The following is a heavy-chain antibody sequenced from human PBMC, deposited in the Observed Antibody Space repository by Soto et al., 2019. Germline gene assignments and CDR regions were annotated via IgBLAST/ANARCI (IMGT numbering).Heavy chain of an antibody. D-gene: IGHD4-4*01. J-gene: IGHJ5*02. Sequence: EVRLVESGGGVAHPGGSLRRCCAAAGFNFGSFWMHWVREVPGKGLEWVAHINSEGSSTTYADSVKGRFTISRDNVKYTVSLQMNSLRAEDTAVYFCASTHSANWFEKWGQGTLVFVSS. CDR1: GFNFGSFW. CDR3: ASTHSANWFEK. V-gene: IGHV3-74*03. CDR2: INSEGSST.